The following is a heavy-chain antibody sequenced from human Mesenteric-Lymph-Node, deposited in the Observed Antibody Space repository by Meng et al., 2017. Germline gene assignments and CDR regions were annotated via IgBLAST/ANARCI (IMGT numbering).Heavy chain of an antibody. Sequence: ASVTVSCKTSGYTFASYYIEWVRQAPGQGLEWMGWINPNSGGSNYAQKFQGRVTMTRDTSISTAYMELSRLRSDDTAVYYCARASFHYDILPGYSFYYYGMDVWGQGTTVTVSS. CDR3: ARASFHYDILPGYSFYYYGMDV. V-gene: IGHV1-2*02. CDR1: GYTFASYY. J-gene: IGHJ6*02. D-gene: IGHD3-9*01. CDR2: INPNSGGS.